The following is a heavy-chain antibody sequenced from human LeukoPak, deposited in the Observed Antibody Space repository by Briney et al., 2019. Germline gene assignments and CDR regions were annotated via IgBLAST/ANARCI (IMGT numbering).Heavy chain of an antibody. CDR1: GGSVSSSSFY. CDR3: ARVRDETGYDSDAFDI. D-gene: IGHD3-22*01. CDR2: IYFSGST. J-gene: IGHJ3*02. Sequence: PETLSLTCTVSGGSVSSSSFYWGWIRQPPGKGLEWIGSIYFSGSTYYNPSLQSRVTISVDTSKNQFSLKLSSVTAADTAVYYCARVRDETGYDSDAFDIWGQGTMVTVSP. V-gene: IGHV4-39*07.